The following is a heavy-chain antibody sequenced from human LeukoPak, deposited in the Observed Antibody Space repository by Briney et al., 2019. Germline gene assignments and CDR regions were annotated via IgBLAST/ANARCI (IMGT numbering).Heavy chain of an antibody. Sequence: PGGSLRLSCSASGFTLSNYAMHWVRQAPGKGLEYVSAISTSGGTTYYADSVKGRFTISRDNSKNTLYLQMSSLRAEDTAVYYCVKDLGYGDGLLASPFDYWGQGTLVTVSS. CDR1: GFTLSNYA. D-gene: IGHD4-17*01. V-gene: IGHV3-64D*06. CDR2: ISTSGGTT. CDR3: VKDLGYGDGLLASPFDY. J-gene: IGHJ4*02.